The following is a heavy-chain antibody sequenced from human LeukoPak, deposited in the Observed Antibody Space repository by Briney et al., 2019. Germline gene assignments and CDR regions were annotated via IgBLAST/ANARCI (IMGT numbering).Heavy chain of an antibody. CDR3: ARAKGMDV. CDR1: GFTFSSYA. CDR2: IKADGSEK. V-gene: IGHV3-7*01. Sequence: TGGSLRLSCAASGFTFSSYAMSWVRQAPGKGLEWVANIKADGSEKYYVDSVKGRFTISRDNAKNSMYLQMNSLRAEDTAVYYCARAKGMDVWGQGTTVTVSS. J-gene: IGHJ6*02.